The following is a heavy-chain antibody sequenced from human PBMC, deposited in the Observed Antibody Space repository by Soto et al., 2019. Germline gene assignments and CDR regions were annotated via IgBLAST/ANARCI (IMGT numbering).Heavy chain of an antibody. D-gene: IGHD1-7*01. CDR3: ARDKAVHNWNSSPVGLGYYYGMDV. CDR2: IIPIFGTA. CDR1: GGTFSSYA. Sequence: ASVKVSCKASGGTFSSYAISWVRQAPGQGLEWMGGIIPIFGTANYAQKFQGRVTITADESTSTAYMELSSLRSEDTAVYYCARDKAVHNWNSSPVGLGYYYGMDVWGQGTTVTVSS. V-gene: IGHV1-69*13. J-gene: IGHJ6*02.